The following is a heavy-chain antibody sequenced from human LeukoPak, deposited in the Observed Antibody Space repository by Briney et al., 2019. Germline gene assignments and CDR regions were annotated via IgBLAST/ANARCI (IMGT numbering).Heavy chain of an antibody. D-gene: IGHD2-21*02. CDR2: INQDGNEK. CDR1: GFPFSSHW. J-gene: IGHJ4*02. Sequence: GGSLRLSCAASGFPFSSHWLSWFRQSPGKGLEWVAHINQDGNEKYYVDSVKGRFTISRDNARNSQYLQMNSLRAEDTAVYYCASGGDWVFNNWGQGTLVTVSS. CDR3: ASGGDWVFNN. V-gene: IGHV3-7*01.